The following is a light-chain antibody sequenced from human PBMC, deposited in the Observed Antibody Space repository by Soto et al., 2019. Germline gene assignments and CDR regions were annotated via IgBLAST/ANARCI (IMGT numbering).Light chain of an antibody. Sequence: IQLTQSPSSLSASVGDRVTITCRASQGISSYLAWYQQKPGKAPKLLIYAASTLQSGVPSRFSGSGSGTDSTLTISSLQPEDFATYYCQQLNSYLLFTFGPGTKVDIK. V-gene: IGKV1-9*01. CDR2: AAS. CDR3: QQLNSYLLFT. CDR1: QGISSY. J-gene: IGKJ3*01.